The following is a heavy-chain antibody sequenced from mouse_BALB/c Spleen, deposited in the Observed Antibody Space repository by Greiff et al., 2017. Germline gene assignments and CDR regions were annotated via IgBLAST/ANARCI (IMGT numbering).Heavy chain of an antibody. Sequence: EVKLVESGGGLVKPGGSLKLSCAASGFAFSSYDMSWVRQTPEKRLEWVAYISSGGGSTYYPDTVKGRFTISRDNAKNTLYLQMSSLKSEDTAMYYCARQRGNYDYWGQGTTLTVSS. CDR3: ARQRGNYDY. CDR1: GFAFSSYD. V-gene: IGHV5-12-1*01. D-gene: IGHD2-1*01. CDR2: ISSGGGST. J-gene: IGHJ2*01.